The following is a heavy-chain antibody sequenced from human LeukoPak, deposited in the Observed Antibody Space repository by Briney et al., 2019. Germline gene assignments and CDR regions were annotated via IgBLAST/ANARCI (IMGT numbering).Heavy chain of an antibody. D-gene: IGHD6-19*01. CDR1: GFTFSSYG. V-gene: IGHV3-30*02. CDR2: IRYDGSNK. J-gene: IGHJ4*02. CDR3: ARAPSSGWFFDY. Sequence: SGGSLRLSCAASGFTFSSYGMHWVPQAPGKGLEWVAFIRYDGSNKYYADSVKGRFTISRDNSKNTLYLQMNSLRAEDTAVYYCARAPSSGWFFDYWGQGTLVTVSS.